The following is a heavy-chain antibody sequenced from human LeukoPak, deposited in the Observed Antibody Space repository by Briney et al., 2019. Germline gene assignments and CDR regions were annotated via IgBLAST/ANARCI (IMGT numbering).Heavy chain of an antibody. CDR2: MSSSKSYI. V-gene: IGHV3-21*01. Sequence: GGSLRLSCAASGFTLNSYSMVWVRQAPGKGLEWVSSMSSSKSYIHYADSVKGRFTISGDNAKNSLYLQMNSLRAEDTAVYYCARGNSGWYPSYWYFDLWGRGTLVTVSS. D-gene: IGHD6-19*01. J-gene: IGHJ2*01. CDR3: ARGNSGWYPSYWYFDL. CDR1: GFTLNSYS.